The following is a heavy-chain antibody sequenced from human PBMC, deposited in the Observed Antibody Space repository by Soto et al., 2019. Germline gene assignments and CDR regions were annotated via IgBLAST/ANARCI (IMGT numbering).Heavy chain of an antibody. Sequence: EVQLVESGGGLVRPGGPLRLSCAASGFTFRSYSMNWFRQAPGKGLDGVSSISSSSSYIYYADSVKGRFTISRDNAKNSLYLQMNSLRAEDTAVYYCARDQLGGSYYGDGRSFDYWGQGTLVTVSS. D-gene: IGHD1-26*01. J-gene: IGHJ4*02. CDR3: ARDQLGGSYYGDGRSFDY. CDR1: GFTFRSYS. V-gene: IGHV3-21*01. CDR2: ISSSSSYI.